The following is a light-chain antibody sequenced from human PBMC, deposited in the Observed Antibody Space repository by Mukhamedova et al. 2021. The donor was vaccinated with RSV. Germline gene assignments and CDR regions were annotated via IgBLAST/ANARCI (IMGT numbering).Light chain of an antibody. J-gene: IGLJ3*02. CDR2: EDN. CDR3: HSFDCSNRWA. V-gene: IGLV6-57*02. CDR1: GSIVSNY. Sequence: GSIVSNYVHWYQQRPGSALTTLIHEDNQTPSGVPDRLSDPIYSSSTPASLIISGLKTDDDAVYYCHSFDCSNRWAFGGATMLTFL.